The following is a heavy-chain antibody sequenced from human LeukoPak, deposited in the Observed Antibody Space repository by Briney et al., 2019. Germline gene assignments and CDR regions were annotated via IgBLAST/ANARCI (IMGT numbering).Heavy chain of an antibody. Sequence: PGGSLRLSCAASGFAVDISYMSWVRQAPGRGLEWVSVFYRGGGTFYAASVRGRFTISTDSSKNTLYLQMNSLRVEDTAVYYCARDGPWGGRGAFDIWGQGTMVIVSS. J-gene: IGHJ3*02. CDR1: GFAVDISY. D-gene: IGHD1-26*01. V-gene: IGHV3-53*01. CDR2: FYRGGGT. CDR3: ARDGPWGGRGAFDI.